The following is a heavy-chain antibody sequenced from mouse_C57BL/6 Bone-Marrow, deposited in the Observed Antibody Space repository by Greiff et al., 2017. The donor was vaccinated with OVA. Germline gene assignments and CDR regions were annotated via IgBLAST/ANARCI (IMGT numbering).Heavy chain of an antibody. Sequence: EVQGVESGGDLVKPGGSLKLSCAASGFTFSSYGMSWVRQTPDKRLEWVATISSGGSYTYYPDSVKGRFTISRDNAKNTLYLQMSSLKSEDTAMYYCARRGLRRDWYFDVWGTGTTVTVSS. V-gene: IGHV5-6*01. J-gene: IGHJ1*03. CDR2: ISSGGSYT. CDR1: GFTFSSYG. D-gene: IGHD2-4*01. CDR3: ARRGLRRDWYFDV.